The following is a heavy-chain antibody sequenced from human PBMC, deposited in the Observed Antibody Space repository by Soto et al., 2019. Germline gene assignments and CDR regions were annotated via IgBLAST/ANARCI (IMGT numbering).Heavy chain of an antibody. CDR3: ARVLKDGYKGYYFDY. Sequence: SETVSYTASGGTFISSAISLVRQAPVQGLEWMGGIIPIFGTANYAQKFQGRVTITADESTSTAYMELSSLRSEDTAVYYCARVLKDGYKGYYFDYWGQGTLVTVS. V-gene: IGHV1-69*01. CDR1: GGTFISSA. CDR2: IIPIFGTA. J-gene: IGHJ4*02. D-gene: IGHD5-12*01.